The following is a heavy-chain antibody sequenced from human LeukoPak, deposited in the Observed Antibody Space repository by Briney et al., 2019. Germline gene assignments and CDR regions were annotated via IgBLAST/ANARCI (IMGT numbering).Heavy chain of an antibody. CDR1: GFTVSSNY. J-gene: IGHJ3*02. Sequence: GGSLRLSCAASGFTVSSNYMSWVRQAPGKGLEWVSVIYSGGSTYYADSVKGRFTISRDNSKNTLYLQMNSLRAEDTAVYYCAKGPLAALLNDAFDIWGQGTMVTVSS. V-gene: IGHV3-53*01. CDR2: IYSGGST. CDR3: AKGPLAALLNDAFDI. D-gene: IGHD2-15*01.